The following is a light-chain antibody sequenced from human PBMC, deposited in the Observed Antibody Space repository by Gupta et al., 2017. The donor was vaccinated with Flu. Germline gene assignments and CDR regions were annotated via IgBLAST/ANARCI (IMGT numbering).Light chain of an antibody. Sequence: PGERASLSCRASQSVGSYLAWYQQKPGQAPRLLIYDASSRATGIPARFSGSGSGTDFTLTISSLEPEDFALYYCQQRSSWWTFGQGTNVEIK. V-gene: IGKV3-11*01. CDR3: QQRSSWWT. CDR2: DAS. CDR1: QSVGSY. J-gene: IGKJ1*01.